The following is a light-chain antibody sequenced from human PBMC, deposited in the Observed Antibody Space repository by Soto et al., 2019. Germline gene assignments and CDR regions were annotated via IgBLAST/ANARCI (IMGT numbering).Light chain of an antibody. V-gene: IGKV4-1*01. CDR3: QQYYSTLT. CDR2: WAS. Sequence: DIVMTQSPDSLAVSLGERATINCKSSQSVLYSSSNKNYLAWYQQKPGQPPKLLISWASTRESGVPDRFSGSGSGTDFTLTISSLQAEDVAVYYCQQYYSTLTFGGGTKVEIK. J-gene: IGKJ4*01. CDR1: QSVLYSSSNKNY.